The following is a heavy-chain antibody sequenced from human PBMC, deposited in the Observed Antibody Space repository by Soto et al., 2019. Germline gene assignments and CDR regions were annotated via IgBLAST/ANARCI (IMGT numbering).Heavy chain of an antibody. Sequence: PGGSLRLSCAASGFTFSSYAMSWVRQAPGKGLEWVSAISGSGGSTYYADSVKGRFTISRDNSKNTLYLQMNSLRAEDTAVYYCAKLATGYCSSTSCPKNWFDPWGQGT. V-gene: IGHV3-23*01. D-gene: IGHD2-2*01. CDR2: ISGSGGST. J-gene: IGHJ5*02. CDR3: AKLATGYCSSTSCPKNWFDP. CDR1: GFTFSSYA.